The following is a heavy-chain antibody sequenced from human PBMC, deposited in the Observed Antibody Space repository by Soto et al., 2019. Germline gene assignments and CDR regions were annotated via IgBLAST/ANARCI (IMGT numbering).Heavy chain of an antibody. V-gene: IGHV3-30-3*01. J-gene: IGHJ6*02. CDR2: ISYDGSNK. Sequence: GGSLRLSCAASGFTFSSYAMHWVRQAPGKGLEWVAVISYDGSNKYYADSVKGRLTISRDNSKNTLYLQMNSLRAEDTAVYYCARVFELLNYYYYGMDVWGQGTTVTVSS. D-gene: IGHD1-26*01. CDR1: GFTFSSYA. CDR3: ARVFELLNYYYYGMDV.